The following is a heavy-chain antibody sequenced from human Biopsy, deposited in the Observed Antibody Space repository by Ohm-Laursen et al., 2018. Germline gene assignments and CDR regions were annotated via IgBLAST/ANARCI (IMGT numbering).Heavy chain of an antibody. D-gene: IGHD6-13*01. Sequence: SRRLSCAASGFTFRNYWMTWVRQAPGKGLEWVANIKQDGSEKYSVDSVKGRFTISRDNAKNSLYLQMNSLRAEDTAVYYCVRGSEFEGSNWPVDYWGQGTLVTVSS. CDR3: VRGSEFEGSNWPVDY. J-gene: IGHJ4*02. CDR1: GFTFRNYW. V-gene: IGHV3-7*01. CDR2: IKQDGSEK.